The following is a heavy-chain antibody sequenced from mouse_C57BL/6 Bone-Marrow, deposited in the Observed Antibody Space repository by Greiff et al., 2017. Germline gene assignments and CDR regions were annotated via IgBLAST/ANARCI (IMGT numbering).Heavy chain of an antibody. V-gene: IGHV1-15*01. CDR2: IDPETGGT. J-gene: IGHJ1*03. Sequence: VKLQESGAELVRPGASVTLSCKASGYTFTDYEMHWVKQTPVHGLEWIGAIDPETGGTAYNQKFKGKAILTADKSSSTAYMQLSSLTSEDSAVYYCARSGLFDVWGTGTTVTVSS. D-gene: IGHD2-2*01. CDR1: GYTFTDYE. CDR3: ARSGLFDV.